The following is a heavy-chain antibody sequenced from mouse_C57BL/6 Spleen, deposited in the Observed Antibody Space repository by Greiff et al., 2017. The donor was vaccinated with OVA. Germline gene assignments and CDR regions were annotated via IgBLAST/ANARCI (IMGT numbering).Heavy chain of an antibody. V-gene: IGHV14-1*01. CDR2: IDPEDGDT. D-gene: IGHD1-1*01. CDR3: TTITTVSEYAMDD. J-gene: IGHJ4*01. Sequence: VQLQQSGAELVRPGASVKLSCTASGFNIKDYYMHWVKQRPEQGLEWIGRIDPEDGDTEYAPKFQGKATMTADTSSNTAYLQLISLKSEDTAVYSCTTITTVSEYAMDDWGQGTSVTVSS. CDR1: GFNIKDYY.